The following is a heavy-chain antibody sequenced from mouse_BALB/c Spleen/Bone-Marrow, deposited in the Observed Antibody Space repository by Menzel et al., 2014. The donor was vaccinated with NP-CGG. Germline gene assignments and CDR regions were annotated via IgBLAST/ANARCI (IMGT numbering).Heavy chain of an antibody. J-gene: IGHJ2*01. Sequence: VKLKQSGAELVRPGPSVKISCKASGYAFSIYWMNWVKQRPGQGLEWIGQVYPGDDDTDYNGKFKGKATLTADRSSSTPYMQLNRLTSVDSAVYFCARDGISIDYWGQGTTLTVSS. CDR3: ARDGISIDY. CDR2: VYPGDDDT. V-gene: IGHV1-80*01. CDR1: GYAFSIYW.